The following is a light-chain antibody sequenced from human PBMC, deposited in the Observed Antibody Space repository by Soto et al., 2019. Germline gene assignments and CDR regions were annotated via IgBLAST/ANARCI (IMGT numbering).Light chain of an antibody. V-gene: IGKV1-5*03. J-gene: IGKJ2*01. CDR1: QIISNW. Sequence: DIQMTQSPSTLSASVGDRVTITCRASQIISNWLAWYQQKPGRAPKLLIYGASTLESGVPSRFSGSGSGTEFTLTISILQPDDFATYYCQQYNTYSFGQGTKLEIK. CDR2: GAS. CDR3: QQYNTYS.